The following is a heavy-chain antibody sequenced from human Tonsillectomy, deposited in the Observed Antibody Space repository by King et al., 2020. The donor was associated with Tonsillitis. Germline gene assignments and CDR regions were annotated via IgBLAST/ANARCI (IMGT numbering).Heavy chain of an antibody. J-gene: IGHJ4*02. CDR1: GGTFSSYA. CDR3: ARDLPLPNYDILPGYFDY. CDR2: IIPIFVTA. Sequence: MQLVQSGAEVKKPGSSVKVSCKASGGTFSSYAISWVRQAPGQGLEWMGGIIPIFVTANYAQKFQGRVTITADESTSTAYMELSSLTSEDTAVYYCARDLPLPNYDILPGYFDYWGQGTLVTVSS. D-gene: IGHD3-9*01. V-gene: IGHV1-69*01.